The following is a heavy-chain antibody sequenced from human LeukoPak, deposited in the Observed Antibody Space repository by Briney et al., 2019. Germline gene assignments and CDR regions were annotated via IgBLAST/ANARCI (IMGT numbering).Heavy chain of an antibody. Sequence: PGGSLRLSCAASGFPFRSYDMHWVRQATGKGLEWVSAIGSSEDTHYPDSVKGRFTISRENAENSLYLQMNSLRAEDTAVYYCARDSYYYGSGTYSPPRYGMDVWGQGTTVIVSS. D-gene: IGHD3-10*01. V-gene: IGHV3-13*01. CDR2: IGSSEDT. CDR3: ARDSYYYGSGTYSPPRYGMDV. J-gene: IGHJ6*02. CDR1: GFPFRSYD.